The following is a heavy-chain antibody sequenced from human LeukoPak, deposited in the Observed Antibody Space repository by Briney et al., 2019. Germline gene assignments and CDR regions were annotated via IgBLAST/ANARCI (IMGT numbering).Heavy chain of an antibody. CDR3: ARHFQYYDFWSGYYKGWFPYYYYGMDV. V-gene: IGHV5-10-1*01. CDR1: GYSFTSYW. Sequence: GESLKISCKGSGYSFTSYWISWVRQMPGKGLEWMGRIDPSDSYTNYSPSFQGHVTISADKSISTAYLQWSSLKASDTAMYYCARHFQYYDFWSGYYKGWFPYYYYGMDVWGQGTTVTVSS. D-gene: IGHD3-3*01. CDR2: IDPSDSYT. J-gene: IGHJ6*02.